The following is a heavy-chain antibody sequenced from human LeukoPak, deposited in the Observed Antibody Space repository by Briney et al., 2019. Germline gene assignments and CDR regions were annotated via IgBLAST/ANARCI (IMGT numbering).Heavy chain of an antibody. CDR2: IYHSGST. Sequence: SETLSLTCAVSGYSISSGYYWGWIRQPPGKGLEWIGSIYHSGSTYYNPSLKSRVTISVDTSKNQFSLKLSSVTAADTAAYYCARHLTIFGVADTLYFDYWGQGTLVTVSS. D-gene: IGHD3-3*01. CDR1: GYSISSGYY. CDR3: ARHLTIFGVADTLYFDY. V-gene: IGHV4-38-2*01. J-gene: IGHJ4*02.